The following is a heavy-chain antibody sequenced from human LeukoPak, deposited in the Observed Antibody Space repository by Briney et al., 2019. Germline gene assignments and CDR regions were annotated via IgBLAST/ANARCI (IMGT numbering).Heavy chain of an antibody. J-gene: IGHJ4*02. CDR1: GGPFSGYY. Sequence: PSETLSLTCGVFGGPFSGYYWSWIRQPPGKGLEWIGEIDHSGSTNYNPSLKGRVTISVDTSKNQFSLKLSSVTAADTTVYYCARGRGGLAGSFYFDYWGQGTLVAVSS. CDR2: IDHSGST. CDR3: ARGRGGLAGSFYFDY. V-gene: IGHV4-34*01. D-gene: IGHD2-15*01.